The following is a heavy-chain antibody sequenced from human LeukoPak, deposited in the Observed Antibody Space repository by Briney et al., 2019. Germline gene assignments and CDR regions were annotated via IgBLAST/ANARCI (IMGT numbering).Heavy chain of an antibody. CDR2: ISIGGSPI. CDR1: GFTFSSYE. Sequence: GGSLRLSCAASGFTFSSYEMNWVRQAPGKGLEWVSFISIGGSPIFYADSVKGRFTISRDNSKNTLYLQMNSLRAEDTAMYYCARDLNYWGQGTLVTVSS. V-gene: IGHV3-48*03. CDR3: ARDLNY. J-gene: IGHJ4*02.